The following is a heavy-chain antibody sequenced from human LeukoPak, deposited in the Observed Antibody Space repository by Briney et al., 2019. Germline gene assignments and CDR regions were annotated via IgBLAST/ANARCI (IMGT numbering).Heavy chain of an antibody. J-gene: IGHJ4*02. CDR2: ISSSSSYI. V-gene: IGHV3-21*01. CDR3: ARDPQLEVGY. CDR1: GFAFSSYS. D-gene: IGHD3-10*01. Sequence: GGSLRLSCAASGFAFSSYSMNWVRQAPGKGLEWVSSISSSSSYIYYADSVKGRFTISRDNAKNSLYLQMNSLRAEDTAVYYCARDPQLEVGYWGQGTLVTVSS.